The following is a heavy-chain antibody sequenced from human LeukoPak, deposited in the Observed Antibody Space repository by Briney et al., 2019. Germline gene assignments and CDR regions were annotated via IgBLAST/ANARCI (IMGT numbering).Heavy chain of an antibody. CDR2: IVVGSGNT. V-gene: IGHV1-58*01. D-gene: IGHD3-22*01. CDR1: GLTFTTSA. J-gene: IGHJ6*02. CDR3: AAASNYYDRSNYYTYAMDV. Sequence: SVKVSCKASGLTFTTSAVQWVRQARGQREEGIGWIVVGSGNTNYAQKFQERVTITSDMSTSTVYMDLSSQRSEDTAVYYCAAASNYYDRSNYYTYAMDVWGQGTTVTVSS.